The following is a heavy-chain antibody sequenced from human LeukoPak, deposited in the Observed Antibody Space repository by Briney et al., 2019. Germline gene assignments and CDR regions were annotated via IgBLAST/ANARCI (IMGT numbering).Heavy chain of an antibody. D-gene: IGHD6-19*01. CDR3: ARALPRGSGWSHYYAMDV. CDR1: GFTFSSYW. J-gene: IGHJ6*02. Sequence: GGSLILSCAASGFTFSSYWMSWVRQAPGKGLEWVANMKQDGSEKYYVDSVKGRFTISRDTAKNSLYLQMNSLRAEDTAVYYCARALPRGSGWSHYYAMDVWGQGTTVTVSS. V-gene: IGHV3-7*02. CDR2: MKQDGSEK.